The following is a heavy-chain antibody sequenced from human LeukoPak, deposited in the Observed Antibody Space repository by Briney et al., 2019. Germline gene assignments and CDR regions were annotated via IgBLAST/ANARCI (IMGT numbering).Heavy chain of an antibody. D-gene: IGHD5-12*01. V-gene: IGHV6-1*01. CDR1: GDSVSSNSAA. J-gene: IGHJ6*02. Sequence: SQTLSLTCAISGDSVSSNSAAWNWIRQSPSRGVEWLGRTYYRSKWYNDYAVSVKSRITINPDTSKNQFSLQLNSVTPEDTAVYYCARESDIVATLDYYYGMDVWGQGTTVTVSS. CDR3: ARESDIVATLDYYYGMDV. CDR2: TYYRSKWYN.